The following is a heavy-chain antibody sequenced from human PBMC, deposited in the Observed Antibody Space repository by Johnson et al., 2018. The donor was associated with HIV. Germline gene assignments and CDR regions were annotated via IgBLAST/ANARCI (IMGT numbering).Heavy chain of an antibody. CDR2: ISYDGSNK. V-gene: IGHV3-30*19. D-gene: IGHD2-15*01. J-gene: IGHJ3*01. CDR3: EGYCRWGACYSGVAGLDV. Sequence: QVQLVESGGGVVQPGGSLRLSCAASGFTFSSYGMHWVRQAPGKGLEWVAVISYDGSNKNYVDFEKGRFTISRDNSNNRLYLQMNSLRAEDTAIYYCEGYCRWGACYSGVAGLDVWGHGTMVTVSS. CDR1: GFTFSSYG.